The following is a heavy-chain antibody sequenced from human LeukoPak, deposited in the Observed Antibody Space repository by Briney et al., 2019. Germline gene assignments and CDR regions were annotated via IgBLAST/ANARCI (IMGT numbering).Heavy chain of an antibody. Sequence: SETLPLTCTVPGGSINSYYWSWIRQPPGKGLEWIGYFYYSGSTDYNPSLKSRVTISVDTSKNQFSLELSSVTAADTAVYYCARELKVGNTGYYFDYWGQGALVTVSS. CDR3: ARELKVGNTGYYFDY. V-gene: IGHV4-59*01. CDR1: GGSINSYY. CDR2: FYYSGST. J-gene: IGHJ4*02. D-gene: IGHD2/OR15-2a*01.